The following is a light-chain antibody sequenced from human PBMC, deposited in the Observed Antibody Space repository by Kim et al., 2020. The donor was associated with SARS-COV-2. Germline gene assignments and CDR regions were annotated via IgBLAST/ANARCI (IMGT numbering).Light chain of an antibody. CDR2: ETS. CDR3: QQFGGSSYT. Sequence: EIVLTQSPGTLALSPGERATLSCRASQSVASSFLAWHQQKPGQAPTLLIYETSTRATGIPDRFSGSGSGTDFTLTISGLEPEDFAVYYCQQFGGSSYTFGQGTKLEI. J-gene: IGKJ2*01. V-gene: IGKV3-20*01. CDR1: QSVASSF.